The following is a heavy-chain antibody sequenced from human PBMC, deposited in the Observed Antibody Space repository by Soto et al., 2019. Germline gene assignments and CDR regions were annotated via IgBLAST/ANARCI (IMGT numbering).Heavy chain of an antibody. CDR1: GGSFSGYY. CDR3: ARDKITGLFDY. D-gene: IGHD2-8*02. Sequence: QVQLQQWGAGLLKPSETLSLTCAVYGGSFSGYYWTWIRQPPGTGLEWIGEINHSGSTNYNPSLKSRVTISVDTSKDQFSLKPTSVTAAGPAVYYCARDKITGLFDYWGQGTLVTVSS. CDR2: INHSGST. V-gene: IGHV4-34*01. J-gene: IGHJ4*02.